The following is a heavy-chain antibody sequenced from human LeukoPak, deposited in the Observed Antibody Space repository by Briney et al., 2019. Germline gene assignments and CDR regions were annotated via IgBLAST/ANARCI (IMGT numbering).Heavy chain of an antibody. Sequence: ASVKVSCKASGYTFTSYGISWVRQAPGQRLERMGWISAYNGNTNYAQKLQGSVTMTTDTSTSTAYMELRSLRSDDTAVYYCAGAQSGYDQYYYFDYWGQGTLVTVSS. V-gene: IGHV1-18*01. J-gene: IGHJ4*02. D-gene: IGHD5-12*01. CDR1: GYTFTSYG. CDR2: ISAYNGNT. CDR3: AGAQSGYDQYYYFDY.